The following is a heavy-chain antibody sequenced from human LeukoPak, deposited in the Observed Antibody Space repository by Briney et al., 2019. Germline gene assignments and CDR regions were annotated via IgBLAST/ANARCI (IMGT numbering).Heavy chain of an antibody. D-gene: IGHD1-1*01. V-gene: IGHV4-39*01. CDR3: ARLWRAAIDY. J-gene: IGHJ4*02. CDR1: GGFISSSSYY. CDR2: FYYSEST. Sequence: PSETLSLTCTVVSGGFISSSSYYWGWIRQPPGKGLEWIGSFYYSESTYYNPSLKSRVTISTDTSKNQFSLKLSSVTAADTAVYYCARLWRAAIDYGGQGILVTVSS.